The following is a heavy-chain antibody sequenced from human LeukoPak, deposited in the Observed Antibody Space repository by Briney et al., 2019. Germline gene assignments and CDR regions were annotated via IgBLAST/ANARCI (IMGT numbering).Heavy chain of an antibody. CDR3: ARGPPGVLHSMVRGVIIGPNDYYMDV. V-gene: IGHV1-8*01. D-gene: IGHD3-10*01. J-gene: IGHJ6*03. CDR2: MNPNSGNT. CDR1: GYTFTSYD. Sequence: ASVKVSCKASGYTFTSYDINWVRQATGQGLEWMGWMNPNSGNTGYAQKFQGRVTMTRNTSISTAYMELRSLRSEDTAVYYCARGPPGVLHSMVRGVIIGPNDYYMDVWGKGTTVTISS.